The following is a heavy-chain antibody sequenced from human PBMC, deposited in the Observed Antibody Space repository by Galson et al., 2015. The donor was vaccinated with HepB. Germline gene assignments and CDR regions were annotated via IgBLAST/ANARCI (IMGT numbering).Heavy chain of an antibody. Sequence: SLRLSCAASGLTFDDSAMHWVRQAPGKGLEWVSGISWNSGSIGYADSVKGRFTISRDNAKNSLYLQMNSLRAEDTALYYCAKDLAGGYLGGYFDYWGQGTLVTVSS. D-gene: IGHD5-12*01. V-gene: IGHV3-9*01. CDR2: ISWNSGSI. CDR3: AKDLAGGYLGGYFDY. CDR1: GLTFDDSA. J-gene: IGHJ4*02.